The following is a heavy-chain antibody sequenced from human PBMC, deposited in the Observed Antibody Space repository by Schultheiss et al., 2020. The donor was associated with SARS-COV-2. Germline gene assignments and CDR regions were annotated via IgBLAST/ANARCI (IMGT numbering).Heavy chain of an antibody. V-gene: IGHV3-48*04. J-gene: IGHJ6*03. D-gene: IGHD2-8*02. Sequence: GGSLRLSCAASGFTFSSYSMNWVRQAPGKGLEWVSYISSSSSTIYYADSVKGRFTISRDNAKNSLYLQMNSLRAEDTAVYYCARDRRFLVGYYMDVWGKGTTVTVSS. CDR2: ISSSSSTI. CDR1: GFTFSSYS. CDR3: ARDRRFLVGYYMDV.